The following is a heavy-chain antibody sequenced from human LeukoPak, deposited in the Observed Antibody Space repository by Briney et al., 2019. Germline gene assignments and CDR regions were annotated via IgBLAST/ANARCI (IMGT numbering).Heavy chain of an antibody. CDR1: GFTFSGYS. V-gene: IGHV3-74*01. D-gene: IGHD6-13*01. CDR2: ISGDGGTT. Sequence: GGSLRLSCAASGFTFSGYSMHWVRQAPGKGLVWVSRISGDGGTTSYADSVKGRFTISRDNAKNTLYSQMNSLRADDTAVYFCARGGIAAAGTSYWGQGTLVTVSS. J-gene: IGHJ4*02. CDR3: ARGGIAAAGTSY.